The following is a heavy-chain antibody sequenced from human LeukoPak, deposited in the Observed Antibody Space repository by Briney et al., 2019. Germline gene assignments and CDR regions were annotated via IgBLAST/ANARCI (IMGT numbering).Heavy chain of an antibody. CDR3: ARVHRGYSYGRLDY. J-gene: IGHJ4*02. Sequence: GGSLRLSCAASGFAFSDYSMNWVRQAPGKGLEWVSYISSSDNPIHYADSVKGRFTISRDNAKNSLYLEMNSLRDEDTAVYYCARVHRGYSYGRLDYWGQGTLVTVSS. CDR1: GFAFSDYS. V-gene: IGHV3-48*02. D-gene: IGHD5-18*01. CDR2: ISSSDNPI.